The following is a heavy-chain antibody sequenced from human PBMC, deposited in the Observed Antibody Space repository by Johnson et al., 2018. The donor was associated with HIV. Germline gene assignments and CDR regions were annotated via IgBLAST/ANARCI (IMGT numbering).Heavy chain of an antibody. CDR2: IYSGGST. D-gene: IGHD6-13*01. CDR1: GFTVSTNH. CDR3: ARDRVAAAVDAFDI. J-gene: IGHJ3*02. Sequence: VQLVESGGGLIQPGGSLRLSCAASGFTVSTNHMSWVRQAPGKGLECVSIIYSGGSTYYADSVKGRFTISRDNSKNTLYLQMNSLRAEDTAVYYCARDRVAAAVDAFDIWGQGTMVTVSS. V-gene: IGHV3-53*01.